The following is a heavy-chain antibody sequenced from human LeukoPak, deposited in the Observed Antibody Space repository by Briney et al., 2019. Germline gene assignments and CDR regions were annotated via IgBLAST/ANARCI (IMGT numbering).Heavy chain of an antibody. CDR2: MNPNSGNT. CDR1: GYTFTSYD. V-gene: IGHV1-8*01. J-gene: IGHJ4*02. CDR3: ARTLSWELLRFDY. D-gene: IGHD1-26*01. Sequence: ASVKVSCKASGYTFTSYDINWVRQATGQGLEWMRWMNPNSGNTGYAQKFQGRVTMTRNTSISTAYMELRSLRSDDTAVYYCARTLSWELLRFDYWGQGTLVTVSS.